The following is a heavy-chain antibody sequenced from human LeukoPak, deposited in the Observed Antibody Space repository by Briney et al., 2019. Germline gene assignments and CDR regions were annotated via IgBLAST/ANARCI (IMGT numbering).Heavy chain of an antibody. D-gene: IGHD2-21*02. J-gene: IGHJ1*01. Sequence: GGSLRLSCAASGFTFSSYFMHWVRQAPGKGLVWVSRVSNDGTYTEYADSVKGRFTISRDNAKDTLYLQVNSLRAEDTAVYYCAITVDCRATTDCYSYFHHWGQGTLVTVSS. CDR1: GFTFSSYF. CDR3: AITVDCRATTDCYSYFHH. CDR2: VSNDGTYT. V-gene: IGHV3-74*03.